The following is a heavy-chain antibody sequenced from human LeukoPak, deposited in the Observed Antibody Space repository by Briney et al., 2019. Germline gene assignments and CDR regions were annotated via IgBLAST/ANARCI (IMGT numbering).Heavy chain of an antibody. CDR3: ARDLEGHFGGFYFDY. CDR1: GGSISSYY. V-gene: IGHV4-59*12. Sequence: PSETLSLTCTVSGGSISSYYWSWIRQPPGKGLEWIGYMYYSGSTNYNPSLKSRVTISVDTSKNHFSLKLSSVTAADTAVYYCARDLEGHFGGFYFDYWGQGTLVTVSS. CDR2: MYYSGST. J-gene: IGHJ4*02. D-gene: IGHD2-21*01.